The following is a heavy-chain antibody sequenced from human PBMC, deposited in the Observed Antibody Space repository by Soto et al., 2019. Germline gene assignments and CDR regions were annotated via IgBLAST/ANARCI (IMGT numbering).Heavy chain of an antibody. CDR2: IYPGDSDA. Sequence: RGESLKISCTGFGYTFTTFWIGWVRQMPGEGLEWIGIIYPGDSDARYSPSFQGQVTMSVDKSITTAYLQWSSLKASDSAMYYCARGYCTASICDPWFDPWGQGTLVTVS. J-gene: IGHJ5*02. D-gene: IGHD2-8*02. CDR3: ARGYCTASICDPWFDP. CDR1: GYTFTTFW. V-gene: IGHV5-51*01.